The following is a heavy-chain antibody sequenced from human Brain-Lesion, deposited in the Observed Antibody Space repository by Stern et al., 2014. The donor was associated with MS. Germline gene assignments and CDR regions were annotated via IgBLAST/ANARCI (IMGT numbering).Heavy chain of an antibody. CDR3: ARSSLRFFDWQDAFDI. J-gene: IGHJ3*02. V-gene: IGHV3-30*17. CDR2: ISYDGSNQ. CDR1: GFTFSSYA. D-gene: IGHD3-9*01. Sequence: QVQLVQSGGAVVHPGRSLSLSCAPSGFTFSSYAMHWVRQAPGKGPEWLAVISYDGSNQYYPDSVKGRFTISRDNSKNTLYLQMNSLRAEDTAVYYCARSSLRFFDWQDAFDIWGQGTMVTVSS.